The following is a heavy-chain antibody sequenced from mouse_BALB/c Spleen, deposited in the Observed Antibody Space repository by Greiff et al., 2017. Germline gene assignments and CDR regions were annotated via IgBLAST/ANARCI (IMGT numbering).Heavy chain of an antibody. CDR1: GFTFSSYA. CDR3: AREGTTVVEAMDY. V-gene: IGHV5-6-5*01. J-gene: IGHJ4*01. CDR2: ISSGGST. Sequence: EVHLVESGGGLVKPGGSLKLSCAASGFTFSSYAMSWVRQTPEKRLEWVASISSGGSTYYPDSVNGRFTISRDNARNILYMQMSSLRSEDTAMYYCAREGTTVVEAMDYWGEGTSVTVSS. D-gene: IGHD1-1*01.